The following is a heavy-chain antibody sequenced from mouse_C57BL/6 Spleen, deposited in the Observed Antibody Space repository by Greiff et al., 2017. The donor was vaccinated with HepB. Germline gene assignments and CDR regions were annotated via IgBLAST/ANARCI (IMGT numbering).Heavy chain of an antibody. CDR2: IYPGDGDT. D-gene: IGHD1-1*01. Sequence: QVQLQQSGPELVKPGASVKISCKASGYAFSSSWMNWVKQRPGKGLEWIGRIYPGDGDTNYNGKFKGKATLTADKSSSTAYMQLSSLTSEDSAVYFCAPSLYYGSSDWYFDVWGTGTTGTVSS. CDR1: GYAFSSSW. CDR3: APSLYYGSSDWYFDV. V-gene: IGHV1-82*01. J-gene: IGHJ1*03.